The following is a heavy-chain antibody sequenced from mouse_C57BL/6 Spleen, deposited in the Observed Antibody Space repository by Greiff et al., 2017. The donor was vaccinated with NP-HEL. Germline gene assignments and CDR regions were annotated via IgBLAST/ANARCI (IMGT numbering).Heavy chain of an antibody. CDR3: AMWVTTVPYYFDY. V-gene: IGHV1-74*01. CDR1: GYTFTSYW. Sequence: VQLQQPGAELVKPGASVKVSCKASGYTFTSYWMHWVKQRPGQGLEWIGRIHPSDSDTNYNQKFKGKATLTVDKSSSTAYMQLSSLTSEDSAVYYCAMWVTTVPYYFDYWGQGTNLTVSS. CDR2: IHPSDSDT. D-gene: IGHD1-1*01. J-gene: IGHJ2*01.